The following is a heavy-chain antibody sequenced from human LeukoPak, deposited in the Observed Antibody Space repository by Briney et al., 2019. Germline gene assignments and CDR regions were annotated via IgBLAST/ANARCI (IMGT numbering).Heavy chain of an antibody. D-gene: IGHD3-10*01. V-gene: IGHV3-30-3*01. Sequence: GGSLRLSCAASGFTFSSYAMHWVRQAPVKGLEWVAVISYDGSNKYYADSVKGRFTISRDNSKNTLYLQMNSLRAEDTAVYYCARDGVRSLGYYYGMDVWGQGTTVTVS. CDR2: ISYDGSNK. J-gene: IGHJ6*02. CDR3: ARDGVRSLGYYYGMDV. CDR1: GFTFSSYA.